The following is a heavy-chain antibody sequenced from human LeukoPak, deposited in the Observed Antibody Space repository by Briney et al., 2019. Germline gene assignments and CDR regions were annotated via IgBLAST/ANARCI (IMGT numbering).Heavy chain of an antibody. CDR2: INHSGST. J-gene: IGHJ4*02. CDR1: GGSFSGYY. V-gene: IGHV4-34*01. D-gene: IGHD3-22*01. Sequence: SETLSLTCAVYGGSFSGYYWSWIRQPPGKGLEWIGEINHSGSTNYNPSLKSRVTISVDTSKNQFSLKLSSVTAADTAVYYCARAGMGSSGYHPLDYWGQGTLVTVSS. CDR3: ARAGMGSSGYHPLDY.